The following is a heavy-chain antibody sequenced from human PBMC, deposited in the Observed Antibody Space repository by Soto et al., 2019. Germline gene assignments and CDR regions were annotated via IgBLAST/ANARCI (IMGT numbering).Heavy chain of an antibody. Sequence: PGGSLRLSCAASGFTFSTCGMHWVRQAPGKGLEWVALISSDGNNKFYAGSVKGRFTISRDNSRDTLFLHMNSLRPEDTAMYYCAKGLVVGATIDDFWGQGTLVTVSS. J-gene: IGHJ4*02. CDR2: ISSDGNNK. CDR3: AKGLVVGATIDDF. CDR1: GFTFSTCG. V-gene: IGHV3-30*18. D-gene: IGHD1-26*01.